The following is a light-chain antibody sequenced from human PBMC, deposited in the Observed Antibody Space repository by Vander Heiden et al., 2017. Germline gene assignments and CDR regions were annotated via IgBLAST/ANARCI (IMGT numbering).Light chain of an antibody. CDR2: DGA. CDR3: QQSYSTPLV. Sequence: DTQITHSPSSLSASVGDRVTISCRASQSIGSLLDWYQQKPGKAPKLLIFDGASLQTGVPSRFSGSGSGTQFTLTISGLQPDDFASYYCQQSYSTPLVFGGGTKVEIK. CDR1: QSIGSL. J-gene: IGKJ4*01. V-gene: IGKV1-39*01.